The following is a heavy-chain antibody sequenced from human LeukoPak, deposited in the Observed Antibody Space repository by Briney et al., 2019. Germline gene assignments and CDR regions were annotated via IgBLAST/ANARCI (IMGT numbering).Heavy chain of an antibody. Sequence: ASVKVSCKASGYTFTSYDINWVRQATGQGLEWMGWMNPNSGNTGYAQKFQGRVTMTRNTSISTAYMGLSSLRSEDTAVYYCARGDSYYGSGSYLNDYWGQGTLVTVSS. CDR2: MNPNSGNT. D-gene: IGHD3-10*01. J-gene: IGHJ4*02. V-gene: IGHV1-8*01. CDR3: ARGDSYYGSGSYLNDY. CDR1: GYTFTSYD.